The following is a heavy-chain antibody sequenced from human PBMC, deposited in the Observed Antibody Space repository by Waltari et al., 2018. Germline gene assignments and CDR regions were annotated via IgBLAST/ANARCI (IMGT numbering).Heavy chain of an antibody. D-gene: IGHD3-10*01. CDR1: GYTCTGSS. Sequence: QVQLVQSGAEVKKPGASVKVYCTAAGYTCTGSSIHWLRPAPGQGREWMGLINPNSGGTNYAQKFQGRVTMTRDTSISTAYMELSRLRSDDTSVYYCARGVPYYYGSGSYYDYWGQGTLVTVSS. V-gene: IGHV1-2*02. CDR2: INPNSGGT. CDR3: ARGVPYYYGSGSYYDY. J-gene: IGHJ4*02.